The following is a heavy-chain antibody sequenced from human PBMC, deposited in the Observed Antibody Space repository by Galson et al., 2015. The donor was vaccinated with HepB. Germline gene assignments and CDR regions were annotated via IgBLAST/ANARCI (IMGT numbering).Heavy chain of an antibody. CDR2: IDWEDDK. CDR1: GFSLDTSGMS. D-gene: IGHD4-23*01. CDR3: ARGPPSQYGGHPYCLDF. J-gene: IGHJ4*02. Sequence: PALVKPTQTLTLTCTFSGFSLDTSGMSVTWVRQPPGKALEWLAHIDWEDDKFYSPSLEARLTVSRATSKNQVVLTMTNMEPADTATYYCARGPPSQYGGHPYCLDFWGQGTLITVSS. V-gene: IGHV2-70*17.